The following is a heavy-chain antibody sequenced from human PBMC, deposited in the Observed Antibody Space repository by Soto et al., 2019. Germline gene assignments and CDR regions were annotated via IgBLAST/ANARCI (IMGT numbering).Heavy chain of an antibody. CDR1: GFTFSSYA. CDR3: ANDGYNSFDY. CDR2: ISGGGAST. D-gene: IGHD5-12*01. J-gene: IGHJ4*02. V-gene: IGHV3-23*01. Sequence: LRLSCAASGFTFSSYAMSWVRQAPGKGLEWVSTISGGGASTYYADSVKGRFTISRDNSKNTLYLQVNSLRAEDTAVYYCANDGYNSFDYWGQGTLVTVSS.